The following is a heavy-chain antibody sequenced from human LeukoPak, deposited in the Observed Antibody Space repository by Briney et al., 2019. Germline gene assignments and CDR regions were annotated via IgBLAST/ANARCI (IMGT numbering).Heavy chain of an antibody. CDR3: ARVDRGHLCY. CDR2: ISSSSYI. CDR1: GFTFSSYS. V-gene: IGHV3-21*01. Sequence: GALRLSRATSGFTFSSYSMNWVRQAPGKGLEWVSSISSSSYIYYADSVKGRFTISRDNAKNSLYLQMNSLRAEDTAVYYCARVDRGHLCYWGQGTLVTVSS. D-gene: IGHD3-3*02. J-gene: IGHJ4*02.